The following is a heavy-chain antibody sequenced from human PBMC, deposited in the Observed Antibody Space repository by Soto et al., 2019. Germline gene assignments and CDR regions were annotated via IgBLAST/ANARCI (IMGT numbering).Heavy chain of an antibody. CDR2: IYPGDSDT. CDR3: ASPGSALGEFADY. D-gene: IGHD3-10*01. J-gene: IGHJ4*02. Sequence: VESLKISCKGSGYSFTSYWIGWVRQMPGKGLEWMGIIYPGDSDTRYSPSFQGQVTISADKSISTAYLQWSSLKASDTAMYYCASPGSALGEFADYWGQGTLVTVSS. V-gene: IGHV5-51*01. CDR1: GYSFTSYW.